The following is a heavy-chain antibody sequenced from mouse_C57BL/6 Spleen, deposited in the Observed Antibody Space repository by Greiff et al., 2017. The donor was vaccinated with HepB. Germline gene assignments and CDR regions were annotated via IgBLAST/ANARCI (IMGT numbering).Heavy chain of an antibody. CDR3: ARKGYFDV. CDR1: GFNIKDYY. CDR2: IDPEDGET. V-gene: IGHV14-2*01. J-gene: IGHJ1*03. Sequence: EVQLQQSGAELVKPGASVKLSCTASGFNIKDYYMHWVKQRPEQGLEWIGRIDPEDGETKYAAKFQGKATITADTSSNTAYLQLSSLTSEDTAVYYCARKGYFDVWGTGTTVTVSS.